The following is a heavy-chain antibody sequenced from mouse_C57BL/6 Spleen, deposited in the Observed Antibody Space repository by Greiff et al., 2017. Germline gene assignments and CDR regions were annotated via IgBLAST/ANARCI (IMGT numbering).Heavy chain of an antibody. CDR2: ISNFAYSI. CDR3: ATGVPGFAY. J-gene: IGHJ3*01. CDR1: GFTFSDYG. V-gene: IGHV5-15*01. Sequence: EVKVVESGGGLVQPGGSLKLSCAASGFTFSDYGMAWVRQAPRKGPEWVAFISNFAYSIYYADTVTGRFTISRENAKNTLYLEMSSLRSEDTDMYYCATGVPGFAYWGQGTLVTVSA.